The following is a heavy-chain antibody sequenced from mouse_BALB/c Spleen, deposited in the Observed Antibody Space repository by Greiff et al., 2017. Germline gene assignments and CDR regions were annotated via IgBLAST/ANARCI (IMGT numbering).Heavy chain of an antibody. CDR3: ARRGYDVGYFDV. CDR2: IHPSDSET. V-gene: IGHV1S135*01. D-gene: IGHD2-2*01. CDR1: GYSFTDYN. J-gene: IGHJ1*01. Sequence: VQLQQSGPELVKPGASVKVSCKASGYSFTDYNMYWVKQRPGQGLEWIGMIHPSDSETRLNQKFKDKATLTVDKSSSTAYMQLSSPTSEDSAVYYCARRGYDVGYFDVWGAGTTVTVSS.